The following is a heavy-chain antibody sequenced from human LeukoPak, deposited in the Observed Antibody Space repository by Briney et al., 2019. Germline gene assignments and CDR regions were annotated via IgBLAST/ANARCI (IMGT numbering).Heavy chain of an antibody. CDR2: INWNGGST. J-gene: IGHJ6*03. D-gene: IGHD2-2*01. Sequence: PGGSLRLSCAASGFTFDDYGMSWVRQAPGKGLEWVSGINWNGGSTGYADSVKGRFTISRDNAKNSLYLQMNSLRAEDTAVYYCARDTHCSSTSCTNYYYMDVWGKGTTVTVSS. CDR1: GFTFDDYG. V-gene: IGHV3-20*04. CDR3: ARDTHCSSTSCTNYYYMDV.